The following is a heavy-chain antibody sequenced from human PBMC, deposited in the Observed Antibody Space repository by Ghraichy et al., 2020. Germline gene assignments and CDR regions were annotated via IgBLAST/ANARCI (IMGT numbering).Heavy chain of an antibody. CDR1: GFTFSSCE. Sequence: GGSLRLSCAASGFTFSSCEMNWVRQAPGKGLEWVSYISGTGNTIFYADSVRGRFTISRDNAKNSLYLQMNSLRGEDTAVYYCARETSGSPGYHFDYWGQGTLVAVSS. J-gene: IGHJ4*02. CDR2: ISGTGNTI. V-gene: IGHV3-48*03. CDR3: ARETSGSPGYHFDY. D-gene: IGHD1-26*01.